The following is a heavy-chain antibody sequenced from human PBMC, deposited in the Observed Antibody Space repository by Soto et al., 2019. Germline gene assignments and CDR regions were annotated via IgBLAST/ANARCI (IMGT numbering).Heavy chain of an antibody. V-gene: IGHV4-30-2*01. Sequence: QLQLQESGSGLVKPSQTLSLTCAVSGGSISSGGYSWSWIRQPPGKGLEWIGYIYHSGSTYYNPPLKSRVTISVDRSKNQFSLKLSSVTAADTAVYYCARAGGLGAVAVDYWGQGTLDTVSS. J-gene: IGHJ4*02. D-gene: IGHD6-19*01. CDR3: ARAGGLGAVAVDY. CDR1: GGSISSGGYS. CDR2: IYHSGST.